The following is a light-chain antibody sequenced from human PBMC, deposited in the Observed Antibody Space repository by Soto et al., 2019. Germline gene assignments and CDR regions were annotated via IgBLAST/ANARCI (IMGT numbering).Light chain of an antibody. CDR3: QAYRSARCVT. V-gene: IGKV3-20*01. CDR2: GAS. Sequence: EIVLTQSPGTLSLSPGEEATLSCRAIQSFDSNYLAWYQQKPGQTPRLIIYGASGRADGIPHRFSGRGFGTDFTITICKVRAEDFAVQNYQAYRSARCVTIGQGTRLEI. J-gene: IGKJ5*01. CDR1: QSFDSNY.